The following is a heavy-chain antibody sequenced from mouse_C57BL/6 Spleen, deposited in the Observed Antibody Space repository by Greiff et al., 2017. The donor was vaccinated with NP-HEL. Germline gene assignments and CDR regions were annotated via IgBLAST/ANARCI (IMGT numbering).Heavy chain of an antibody. V-gene: IGHV1-80*01. Sequence: VKLMESGAELVKPGASVKISCKASGYAFSSYWMNWVKQRPGKGLEWIGQIYPGDGDTNYNGKFKGKATLTADKSSSTAYMQLSSLTSEDSAVYFCARKVYYDYDDYYAMDYWGQGTSVTVSS. J-gene: IGHJ4*01. CDR1: GYAFSSYW. CDR2: IYPGDGDT. CDR3: ARKVYYDYDDYYAMDY. D-gene: IGHD2-4*01.